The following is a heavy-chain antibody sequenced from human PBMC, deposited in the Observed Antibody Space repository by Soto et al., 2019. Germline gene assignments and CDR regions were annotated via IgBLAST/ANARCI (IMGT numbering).Heavy chain of an antibody. V-gene: IGHV3-9*01. Sequence: PGGSLRLSCAASGFTFDDYAMHWVRQAPGKGLEWVSGISWNSGSIGYADSVKGRFTISRDNAKNSLYLQMNSLRAEDTALYYCAKAATIRTYYYYYYMDVWGKGTTVTVSS. D-gene: IGHD5-12*01. J-gene: IGHJ6*03. CDR3: AKAATIRTYYYYYYMDV. CDR1: GFTFDDYA. CDR2: ISWNSGSI.